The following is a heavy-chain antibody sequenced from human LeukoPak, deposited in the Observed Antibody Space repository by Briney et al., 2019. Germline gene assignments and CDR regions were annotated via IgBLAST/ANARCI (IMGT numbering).Heavy chain of an antibody. CDR2: IYYSGTT. CDR1: GGSISSSTYF. CDR3: ARRGLYGSSPFDP. J-gene: IGHJ5*02. Sequence: PSETLSLTCTVSGGSISSSTYFWGGIRQPPGKGLEWLGIIYYSGTTYYNPSLKSRVTISVDTSKNQFSLKLSSVTAADTAVYYCARRGLYGSSPFDPWGQGTLVTVSS. V-gene: IGHV4-39*01. D-gene: IGHD2-2*01.